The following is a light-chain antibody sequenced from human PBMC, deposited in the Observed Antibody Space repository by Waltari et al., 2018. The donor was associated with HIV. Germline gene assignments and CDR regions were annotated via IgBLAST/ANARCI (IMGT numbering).Light chain of an antibody. J-gene: IGLJ1*01. CDR1: SSDVGAYNR. CDR2: DGR. CDR3: CSFAGSYIV. V-gene: IGLV2-11*01. Sequence: QSALTQPRSVSGSPGQSVTISCTGTSSDVGAYNRVSWYQQHPGKAPKVVFYDGRERPAGVPDRLSGSKSANTASLTISGLQADDEADYHCCSFAGSYIVFGTGTKVTVL.